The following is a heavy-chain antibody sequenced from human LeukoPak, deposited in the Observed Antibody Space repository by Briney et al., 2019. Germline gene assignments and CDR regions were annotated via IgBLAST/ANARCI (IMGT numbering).Heavy chain of an antibody. V-gene: IGHV3-30*04. CDR1: GFTFSSYA. CDR3: ARGDCSGGSCYSDLNAFDI. Sequence: GRSLRLSCAAAGFTFSSYAMHWVRQAPGKGREWVAVISYDESNKYYADSVKGRFTIPRDNSKNTLYLQMNSLRAEDTAVYYCARGDCSGGSCYSDLNAFDIWGQGTMVTVSS. J-gene: IGHJ3*02. CDR2: ISYDESNK. D-gene: IGHD2-15*01.